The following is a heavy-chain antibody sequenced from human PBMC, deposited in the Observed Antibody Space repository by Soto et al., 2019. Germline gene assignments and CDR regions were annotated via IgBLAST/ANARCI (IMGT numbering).Heavy chain of an antibody. CDR1: GYTFTTYV. CDR3: ARQIYYDNSGYKLDY. J-gene: IGHJ4*02. V-gene: IGHV1-18*01. CDR2: VSAYNGNT. D-gene: IGHD3-22*01. Sequence: ASVKVSCKASGYTFTTYVITWVRQAPGQGLEWMGWVSAYNGNTNYAQKLQGRVTMTTDRSTNTAYMELRSLRSDDTAVYYCARQIYYDNSGYKLDYWGQGTPVTVS.